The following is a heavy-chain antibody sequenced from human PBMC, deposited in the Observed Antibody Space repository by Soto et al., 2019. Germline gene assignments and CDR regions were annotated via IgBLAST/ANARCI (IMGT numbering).Heavy chain of an antibody. CDR3: ARDKPETGSPYYYYGLDV. V-gene: IGHV3-48*02. D-gene: IGHD6-25*01. CDR1: GFTFSSYS. Sequence: GGSLRLSCAASGFTFSSYSVNWVRQAPGKGLQWISYFSSSSGTMYYADSVKGRFTISRDNAKNSLYLQMDSLRDEDTAVYYCARDKPETGSPYYYYGLDVCSQGSTVTVSS. CDR2: FSSSSGTM. J-gene: IGHJ6*02.